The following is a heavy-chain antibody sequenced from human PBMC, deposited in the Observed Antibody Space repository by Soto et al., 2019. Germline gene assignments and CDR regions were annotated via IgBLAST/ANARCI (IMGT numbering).Heavy chain of an antibody. CDR3: ARAPGDYFDY. J-gene: IGHJ4*02. CDR2: IFYSGST. V-gene: IGHV4-31*03. Sequence: QVQLQESGPGLVKPSQTLSLTCTVSGGSISSGGYYWSWIRQHPGKGLEWIGYIFYSGSTYYNPSLTSRVTITVDTSKNQFPLKLSSVTAADTAVYYCARAPGDYFDYWGQGTLVTVSS. CDR1: GGSISSGGYY.